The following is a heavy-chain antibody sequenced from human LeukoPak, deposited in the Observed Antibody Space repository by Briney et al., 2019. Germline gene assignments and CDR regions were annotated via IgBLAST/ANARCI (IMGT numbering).Heavy chain of an antibody. Sequence: GGSLRLSCAASGFTFSRYWMTWVRQAPGKGLEWVAVISYDGSNKYYADSVKGRFTISRDNSKNTLYLQMNSLRAEDTAVYYCAKDVRYSYGQYYYYYYGMDVWGQGTTVTVSS. J-gene: IGHJ6*02. D-gene: IGHD5-18*01. CDR1: GFTFSRYW. V-gene: IGHV3-30*18. CDR2: ISYDGSNK. CDR3: AKDVRYSYGQYYYYYYGMDV.